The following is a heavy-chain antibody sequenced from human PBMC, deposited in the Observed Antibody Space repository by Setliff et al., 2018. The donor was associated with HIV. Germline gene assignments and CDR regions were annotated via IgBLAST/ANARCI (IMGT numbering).Heavy chain of an antibody. Sequence: PSETLSLTCTVSGGSISNYYWSWIRQPPGKELEWIGYIYYSGSPNYNPSLKSRVTISVDTSKNQFSLNLSSVTAADTAVYYCARATTTPIAGMLAPPPDYWGQGTLVTVS. V-gene: IGHV4-59*01. CDR3: ARATTTPIAGMLAPPPDY. CDR1: GGSISNYY. CDR2: IYYSGSP. J-gene: IGHJ4*02. D-gene: IGHD6-13*01.